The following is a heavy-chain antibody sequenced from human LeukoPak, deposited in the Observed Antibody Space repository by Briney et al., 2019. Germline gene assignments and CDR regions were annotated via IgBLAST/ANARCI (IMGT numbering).Heavy chain of an antibody. J-gene: IGHJ4*02. V-gene: IGHV4-34*01. CDR3: ARDRPGGSSLDY. CDR2: INHSGGT. D-gene: IGHD6-13*01. Sequence: SETLSLTCAVYGGSFSGYSWNWIRQPPVKGLEWIGEINHSGGTNYNPSLKSRVTISVDTSKKQFSLKLSSVTAADTAVYYCARDRPGGSSLDYWGQGTLVTVSS. CDR1: GGSFSGYS.